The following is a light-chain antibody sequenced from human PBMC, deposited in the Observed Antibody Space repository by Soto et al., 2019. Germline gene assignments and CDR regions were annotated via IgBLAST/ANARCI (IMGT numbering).Light chain of an antibody. V-gene: IGLV2-14*01. J-gene: IGLJ3*02. Sequence: QSALTQPASVSGSPGQSITISCTGTSSDVGGYNYVSWYQQHPGKAPKPMIYDVSNRPSGVSNRFSGSKSGNTASLTISGLQAEDEADYYCSSYTSSSTYWVFGGGTKLTVL. CDR3: SSYTSSSTYWV. CDR2: DVS. CDR1: SSDVGGYNY.